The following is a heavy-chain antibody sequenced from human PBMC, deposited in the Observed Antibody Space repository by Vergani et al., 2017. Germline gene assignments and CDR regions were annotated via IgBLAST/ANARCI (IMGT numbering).Heavy chain of an antibody. D-gene: IGHD2-2*02. CDR2: INPSGGST. Sequence: QVQLVQSGAEVKKPGASVKVSCQASGYTFTSYYIHWVRQDPGQGLEWMGIINPSGGSTNYAQKFQGRVTMTRDTSTSTVFMELSSLRSEDTAVYYCARVCGSTSCYKGGEDWFDPWGQGTLVTVS. CDR3: ARVCGSTSCYKGGEDWFDP. V-gene: IGHV1-46*01. CDR1: GYTFTSYY. J-gene: IGHJ5*02.